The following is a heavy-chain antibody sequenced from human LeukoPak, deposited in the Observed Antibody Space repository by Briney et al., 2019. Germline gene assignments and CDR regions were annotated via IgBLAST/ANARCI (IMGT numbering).Heavy chain of an antibody. D-gene: IGHD3-16*01. Sequence: GGSLRLSCAASGITLSDQYMEWVRQTPGKGLEWVGRTRSKANNHTTEYAASVKGRFTISRDDSNNSLYLQMNSLKTEDTAVYYCARMTFGGMDVWGKGTTVTVSS. CDR3: ARMTFGGMDV. V-gene: IGHV3-72*01. J-gene: IGHJ6*04. CDR2: TRSKANNHTT. CDR1: GITLSDQY.